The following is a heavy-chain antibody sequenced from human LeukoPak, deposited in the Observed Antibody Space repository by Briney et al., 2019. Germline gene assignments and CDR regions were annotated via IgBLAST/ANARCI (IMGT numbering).Heavy chain of an antibody. CDR3: AIGSPPSDNYYDSSGYEGNFDY. D-gene: IGHD3-22*01. V-gene: IGHV4-38-2*02. J-gene: IGHJ4*02. CDR1: GYSISSGYY. Sequence: SETLSLTCTVSGYSISSGYYWGWIRQPPGKGLEWIGSIYHRGSTYYNPSLKSRVTISVDTSKNQFSLKLSSVTAADTAVYYCAIGSPPSDNYYDSSGYEGNFDYWGQGTLVTVSS. CDR2: IYHRGST.